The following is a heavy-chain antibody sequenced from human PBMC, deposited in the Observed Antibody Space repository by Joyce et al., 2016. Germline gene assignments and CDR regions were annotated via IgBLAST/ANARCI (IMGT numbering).Heavy chain of an antibody. CDR3: ARGTSFFRNFDRSPKGGFFLS. D-gene: IGHD3-9*01. CDR2: INPRFGSA. CDR1: GGSFANYA. V-gene: IGHV1-69*06. J-gene: IGHJ4*02. Sequence: QAQLVQSGAEVKKPGSSVKVSCKTSGGSFANYAINWVRQAPGQGLELMGRINPRFGSAEYSQKFQGKVTIFAERTTTTAYMELKNLEFEDTAIYFCARGTSFFRNFDRSPKGGFFLSWGQGTLVTVSS.